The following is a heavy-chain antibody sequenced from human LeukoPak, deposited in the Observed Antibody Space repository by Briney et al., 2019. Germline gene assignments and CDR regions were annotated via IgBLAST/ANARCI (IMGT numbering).Heavy chain of an antibody. CDR3: ARGDDFSGDH. CDR1: GFSFSNFW. V-gene: IGHV3-7*04. Sequence: QPGGSLRLSCATSGFSFSNFWMSWVRQAPGRGLQWVANIHPEGNEKYHVESVKGRFTISRDNARNLVFLQMSGLRVEDTAVYYCARGDDFSGDHWGQGTLVTVSS. CDR2: IHPEGNEK. J-gene: IGHJ4*02. D-gene: IGHD1-1*01.